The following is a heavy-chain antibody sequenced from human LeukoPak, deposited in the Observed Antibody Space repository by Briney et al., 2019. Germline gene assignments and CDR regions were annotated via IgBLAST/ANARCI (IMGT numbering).Heavy chain of an antibody. J-gene: IGHJ4*02. CDR1: GGSFSGYY. CDR3: ATSYCGGDCYSRTGDY. Sequence: SETLSLTCAVCGGSFSGYYWSWIRQPPGKVLEWIGEINHSGSTNYNPSLKSRVTISVDTSKNQFSLKLSAVTAADTAVYYCATSYCGGDCYSRTGDYWGQGTLVTVSS. D-gene: IGHD2-21*02. V-gene: IGHV4-34*01. CDR2: INHSGST.